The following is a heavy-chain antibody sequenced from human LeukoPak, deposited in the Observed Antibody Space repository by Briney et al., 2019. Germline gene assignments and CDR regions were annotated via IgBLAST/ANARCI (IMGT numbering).Heavy chain of an antibody. V-gene: IGHV3-23*01. CDR1: GFTFSSYA. CDR3: ARPSSGFYAFDI. J-gene: IGHJ3*02. Sequence: GGSLRLSCAASGFTFSSYAMSWVRQAPGKGLEWVSAISGSGGSTYYADSVKGRFTISSDNSKNTLYLQMNSLRSEDTAVYYCARPSSGFYAFDIWGQGTMVTVSS. CDR2: ISGSGGST.